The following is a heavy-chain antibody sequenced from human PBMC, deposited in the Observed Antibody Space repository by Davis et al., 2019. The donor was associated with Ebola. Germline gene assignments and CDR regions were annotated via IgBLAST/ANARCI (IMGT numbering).Heavy chain of an antibody. CDR1: GFSLSTSGMR. J-gene: IGHJ4*02. Sequence: SGPTLVKPTQTLTLTCTFSGFSLSTSGMRVSWIRQPPGKGLEWIGYIYYSGSTNYNPSLKSRVTISVDTSKNQFSLKLSSVTAADTAVYYCARRRGIQLWNPRFDYWGQGTLVTVSS. CDR2: IYYSGST. CDR3: ARRRGIQLWNPRFDY. V-gene: IGHV4-61*08. D-gene: IGHD5-18*01.